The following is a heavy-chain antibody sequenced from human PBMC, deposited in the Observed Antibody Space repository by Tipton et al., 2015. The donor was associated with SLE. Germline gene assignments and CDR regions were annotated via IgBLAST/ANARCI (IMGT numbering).Heavy chain of an antibody. CDR2: MYNNERT. D-gene: IGHD3-10*01. J-gene: IGHJ4*02. Sequence: TLSLTCTVSGVSIRSHYWSWIRQSPGKGLGWIGYMYNNERTQYNLSLESRVTMSVETSKNQFTLRLTSVTAADTAVYYCARFHVKSYYEFDCWGQGTLVTVSS. CDR1: GVSIRSHY. V-gene: IGHV4-59*11. CDR3: ARFHVKSYYEFDC.